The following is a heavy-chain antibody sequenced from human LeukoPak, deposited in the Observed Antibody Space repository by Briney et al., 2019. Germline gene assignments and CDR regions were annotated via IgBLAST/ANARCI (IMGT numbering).Heavy chain of an antibody. V-gene: IGHV4-39*07. CDR3: ARDHITIFGVVIFDY. D-gene: IGHD3-3*01. Sequence: SETLSLTCTVSGGSISSSSYYWGWIRQPPGKGLEWIGSIYHSGSTYYNPSLKSRVTISVDTSKNQFSLKLSSVTAADTAVYYCARDHITIFGVVIFDYWGQGTLVTVSS. J-gene: IGHJ4*02. CDR2: IYHSGST. CDR1: GGSISSSSYY.